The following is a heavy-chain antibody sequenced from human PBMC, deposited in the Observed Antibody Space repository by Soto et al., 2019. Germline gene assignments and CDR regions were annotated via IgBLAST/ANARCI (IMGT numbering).Heavy chain of an antibody. CDR3: ARARSITIFGVVGFEMDV. D-gene: IGHD3-3*01. CDR2: IDPSDSYT. V-gene: IGHV5-10-1*01. CDR1: GYTFTDYW. Sequence: RESLKISCKGPGYTFTDYWINWVRQMLGKGLEWMGRIDPSDSYTKYSPSFQGHVTISADKSISTDYLEWSSLEASDTAMYYCARARSITIFGVVGFEMDVWGQGTTVTVSS. J-gene: IGHJ6*02.